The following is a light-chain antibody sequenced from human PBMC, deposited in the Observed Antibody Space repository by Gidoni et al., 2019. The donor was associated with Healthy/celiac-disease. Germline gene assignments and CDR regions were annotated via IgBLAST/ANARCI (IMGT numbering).Light chain of an antibody. CDR3: QQYGSSPPYT. V-gene: IGKV3-20*01. Sequence: DIVLTQSPGTLSLSPGERATLSCRASQSVSSSYLAWYQQKPGQAPRLLSYGASSRATGIPDRFSGSGSGTDFTLTISRLEPEDFAVYYCQQYGSSPPYTFXQXTKLEIK. CDR1: QSVSSSY. CDR2: GAS. J-gene: IGKJ2*01.